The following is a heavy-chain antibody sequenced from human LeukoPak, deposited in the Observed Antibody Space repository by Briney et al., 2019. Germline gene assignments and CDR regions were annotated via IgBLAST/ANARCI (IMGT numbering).Heavy chain of an antibody. J-gene: IGHJ4*02. CDR1: GYTFTSYG. CDR2: IIPILGIA. Sequence: GASVKVSCKASGYTFTSYGISWVRQAPGQGLEWMGRIIPILGIANYAQEFQGRVTITADKSTSTAYMELSSLRSEDTAVYYCASVVSGIAVAGTRDYWGQGTLVTVSS. D-gene: IGHD6-19*01. CDR3: ASVVSGIAVAGTRDY. V-gene: IGHV1-69*04.